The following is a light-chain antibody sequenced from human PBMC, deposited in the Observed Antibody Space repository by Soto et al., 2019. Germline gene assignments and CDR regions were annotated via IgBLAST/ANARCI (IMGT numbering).Light chain of an antibody. J-gene: IGKJ4*01. CDR2: DTS. CDR1: QTISNF. V-gene: IGKV3-11*01. CDR3: HQRSDWSLT. Sequence: IVLTQSPVTLSLSPGERATLSCRASQTISNFLSWYQQKPGQAPRLLIYDTSNRASGIPARFSGSGSGTDFTLTISSVEPEDFAIYYCHQRSDWSLTFGGGTELEI.